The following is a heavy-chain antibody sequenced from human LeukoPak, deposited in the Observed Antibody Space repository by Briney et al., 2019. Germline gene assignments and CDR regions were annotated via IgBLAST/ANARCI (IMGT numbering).Heavy chain of an antibody. J-gene: IGHJ5*02. V-gene: IGHV4-38-2*02. CDR2: IYHSGST. CDR1: GYSISSGYH. CDR3: ARDGPMVRGKLRWFDP. Sequence: PSETLSLTCAVSGYSISSGYHWGWIRQPPGKGLEWIGSIYHSGSTYYNPSLKSRVTISVDTSKNQFSLKLSSVTAADTAVYYCARDGPMVRGKLRWFDPWGQGTLVTVSS. D-gene: IGHD3-10*01.